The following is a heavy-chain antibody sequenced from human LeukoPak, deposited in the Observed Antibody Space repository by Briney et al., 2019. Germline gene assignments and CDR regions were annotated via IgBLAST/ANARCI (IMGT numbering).Heavy chain of an antibody. CDR3: ARASDWFDP. Sequence: SETLSLTCTVSGGSISSHYWSWIRQPPGKGLEWIGYIYYSGSTNYNPSLKSRVTISVDTSKNRFSLKLSSVTAADTAVDYCARASDWFDPWGQGTLVTVSS. CDR1: GGSISSHY. CDR2: IYYSGST. V-gene: IGHV4-59*11. J-gene: IGHJ5*02.